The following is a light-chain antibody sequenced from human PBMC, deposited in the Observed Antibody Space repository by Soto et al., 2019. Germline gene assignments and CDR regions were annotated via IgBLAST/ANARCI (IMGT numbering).Light chain of an antibody. CDR3: QVWDSSRDHVV. V-gene: IGLV3-21*02. J-gene: IGLJ2*01. CDR2: GDS. CDR1: NIGSKS. Sequence: SYELTQPPSVSVAPGQTARITCEGTNIGSKSVHWYQQSPGQAPVLVVYGDSERPSGTPERFSGSDSGNTATLTISGVEAGDEADYYCQVWDSSRDHVVFGGGTKLTVL.